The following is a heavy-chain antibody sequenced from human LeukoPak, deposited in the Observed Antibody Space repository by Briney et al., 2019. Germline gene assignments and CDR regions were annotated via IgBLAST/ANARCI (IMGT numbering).Heavy chain of an antibody. CDR2: ISGSGGST. J-gene: IGHJ4*02. CDR3: AKAQWRGYYGSGSYPFDY. V-gene: IGHV3-23*01. D-gene: IGHD3-10*01. CDR1: GFTFSSYA. Sequence: PGGSLRLSCAASGFTFSSYAMSWVRQAPGKGLEWVSAISGSGGSTYYADSVKGRFTISRDNSKNTLYLQMNSLRAEDTAVYYCAKAQWRGYYGSGSYPFDYWGQGTLVTVSS.